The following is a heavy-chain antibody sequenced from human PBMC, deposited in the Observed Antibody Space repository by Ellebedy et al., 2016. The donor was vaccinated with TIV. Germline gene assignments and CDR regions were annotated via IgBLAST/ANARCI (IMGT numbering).Heavy chain of an antibody. V-gene: IGHV5-51*01. J-gene: IGHJ4*02. CDR1: GYSFTSYW. CDR2: IYPGDSDT. Sequence: KVSCKGSGYSFTSYWIGWVRQMPGKGLEWMGIIYPGDSDTRYSPSFQGQVTISADKSISTAYLQWSSLKASDTAMYYCARRAYCGGDCYSGLLDYWGQGTLVTVSS. CDR3: ARRAYCGGDCYSGLLDY. D-gene: IGHD2-21*02.